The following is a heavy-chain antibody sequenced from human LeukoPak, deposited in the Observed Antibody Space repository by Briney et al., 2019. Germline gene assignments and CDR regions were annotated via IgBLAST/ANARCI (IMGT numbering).Heavy chain of an antibody. J-gene: IGHJ3*02. CDR3: ARMGSSYENVFDI. Sequence: SETLSPTCTVSGGSVSSGSYYWSWIRQPPGKGLEWIGYIYYSGSTNYNPSLKSRVTISVDTSKKQFSLKLSSVTAADTAVYYCARMGSSYENVFDIWGQGTMVTVSS. D-gene: IGHD6-13*01. V-gene: IGHV4-61*01. CDR2: IYYSGST. CDR1: GGSVSSGSYY.